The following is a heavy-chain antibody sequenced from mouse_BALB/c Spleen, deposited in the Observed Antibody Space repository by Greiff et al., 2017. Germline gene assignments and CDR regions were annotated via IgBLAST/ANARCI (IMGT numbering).Heavy chain of an antibody. CDR2: ISSGGST. CDR3: ARGPYDYDVYAMDY. Sequence: DVKLVESGGGLVKPGGSLKLSCAASGFTFSSYAMSWVRQTPEKRLEWVASISSGGSTYYPDSVKGRFTISRDNARNILYLQMSSLRSEDTAMYYCARGPYDYDVYAMDYWGQGTSVTVSS. J-gene: IGHJ4*01. V-gene: IGHV5-6-5*01. CDR1: GFTFSSYA. D-gene: IGHD2-4*01.